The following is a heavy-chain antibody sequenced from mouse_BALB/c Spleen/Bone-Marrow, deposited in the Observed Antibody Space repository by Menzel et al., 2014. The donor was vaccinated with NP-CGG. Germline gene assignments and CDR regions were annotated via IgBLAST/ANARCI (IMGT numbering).Heavy chain of an antibody. CDR2: ISSGGSYT. CDR3: AREDYDWFAY. D-gene: IGHD2-4*01. Sequence: QGVEPGGALVKPGGSLKLSCAATGFTFSSYGMSWVRQTPDKRLGRVATISSGGSYTYYPDSVKGRFTISRDNTKNTLYLQMSSQKSEDTAMYYCAREDYDWFAYWGQGTLVTDSP. J-gene: IGHJ3*01. V-gene: IGHV5-6*01. CDR1: GFTFSSYG.